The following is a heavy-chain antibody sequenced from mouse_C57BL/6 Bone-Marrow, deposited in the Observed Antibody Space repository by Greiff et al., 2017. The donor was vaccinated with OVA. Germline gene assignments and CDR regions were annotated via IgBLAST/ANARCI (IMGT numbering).Heavy chain of an antibody. V-gene: IGHV1-69*01. CDR2: IVPSDSYT. Sequence: QVQLQQPGAELVMPGASVKLSCKASGYTFTSYWMHWVKQRPGQGLEWIGEIVPSDSYTNYNQKFKGKSTLTVDKSSSTAYMQISSLTSEDSAVYDCAKDGYYWCIDVWGTGTAVTVSS. CDR3: AKDGYYWCIDV. D-gene: IGHD2-3*01. J-gene: IGHJ1*03. CDR1: GYTFTSYW.